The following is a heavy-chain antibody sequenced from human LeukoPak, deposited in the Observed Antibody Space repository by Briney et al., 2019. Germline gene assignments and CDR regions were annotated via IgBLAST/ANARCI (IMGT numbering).Heavy chain of an antibody. D-gene: IGHD3-3*01. V-gene: IGHV3-48*04. CDR1: AFSFSRYT. Sequence: PGGSLRLTCAGSAFSFSRYTMFWVGQAQGVGLEWVSYISTSGSTIYYAVSVKVRFTISRDNDKNSLYLQMNSLRAEDTYVYYCARVGAYYTYSLDYWGQGTLVTVSS. CDR3: ARVGAYYTYSLDY. CDR2: ISTSGSTI. J-gene: IGHJ4*02.